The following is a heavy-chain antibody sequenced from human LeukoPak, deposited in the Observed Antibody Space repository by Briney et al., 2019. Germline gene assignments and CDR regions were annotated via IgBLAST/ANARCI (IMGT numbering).Heavy chain of an antibody. J-gene: IGHJ5*02. V-gene: IGHV4-38-2*02. CDR1: GYSISSDYY. CDR3: ARDHLANLASRLFDP. D-gene: IGHD3-3*01. Sequence: PSETLSLTCTVSGYSISSDYYWGWIRQPPGRGLEWIGSVHHSGRTYYNPSLKSRVTISVDTSKNQFSLKLNSVTAADTAVYYCARDHLANLASRLFDPWGQGSLVTVSS. CDR2: VHHSGRT.